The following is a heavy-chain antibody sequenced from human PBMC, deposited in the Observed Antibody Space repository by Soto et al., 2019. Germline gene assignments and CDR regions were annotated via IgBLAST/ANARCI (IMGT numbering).Heavy chain of an antibody. J-gene: IGHJ6*02. CDR2: ISYDGSNK. CDR3: ARDVPVYYYGMDV. CDR1: GFTFSSYA. D-gene: IGHD2-8*02. V-gene: IGHV3-30-3*01. Sequence: GGSLRLSCSASGFTFSSYAMHWVRQAPGKGLERVAVISYDGSNKYYADSVKGRFTISRDNSKNTLYLQMNSLRAEDTAVYYCARDVPVYYYGMDVWGQGTTVTVSS.